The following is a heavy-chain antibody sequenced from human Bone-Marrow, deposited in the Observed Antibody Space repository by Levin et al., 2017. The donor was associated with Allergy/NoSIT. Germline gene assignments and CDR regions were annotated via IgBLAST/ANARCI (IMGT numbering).Heavy chain of an antibody. CDR2: TYYRSKWYN. V-gene: IGHV6-1*01. D-gene: IGHD3-10*01. Sequence: PSETLSLTCAISGDSVSSNSAAWNWIRQSPSRGLEWLGRTYYRSKWYNDYAVSVKSRITINPDTSKNQFSLQLNSVTPEDTAVYYCAREGPFSLHYYGSGSYYRGWGQGTLVTVSS. CDR1: GDSVSSNSAA. CDR3: AREGPFSLHYYGSGSYYRG. J-gene: IGHJ4*02.